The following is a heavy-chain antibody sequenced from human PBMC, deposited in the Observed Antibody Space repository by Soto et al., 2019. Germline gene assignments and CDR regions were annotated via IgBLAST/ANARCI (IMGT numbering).Heavy chain of an antibody. Sequence: EVQLVESGGGLVQPGGSLRLSCAASGFTFSTYWMHWVRQAPGEGLVWVSRINGDESTTNYADSVEGRFTISRDNAKNTLYLQMSSLRAEDTAVYYGERGVPRVYGMDVWGQGTTVTVSS. D-gene: IGHD6-13*01. CDR3: ERGVPRVYGMDV. CDR2: INGDESTT. CDR1: GFTFSTYW. V-gene: IGHV3-74*01. J-gene: IGHJ6*02.